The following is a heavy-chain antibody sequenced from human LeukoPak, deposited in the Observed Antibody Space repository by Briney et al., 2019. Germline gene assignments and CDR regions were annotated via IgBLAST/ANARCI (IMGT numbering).Heavy chain of an antibody. CDR3: ARGPPYGSGTPA. CDR1: GGSIYSSSYY. CDR2: INHSGST. V-gene: IGHV4-39*07. J-gene: IGHJ3*01. D-gene: IGHD3-10*01. Sequence: PSETLSHTCTVSGGSIYSSSYYWGWIRQPPGKGLEWIGEINHSGSTNYNPSLKSRVTISVDTSKNQFSLKLSSVTAADTAVYYCARGPPYGSGTPAWGQGTMVTVSS.